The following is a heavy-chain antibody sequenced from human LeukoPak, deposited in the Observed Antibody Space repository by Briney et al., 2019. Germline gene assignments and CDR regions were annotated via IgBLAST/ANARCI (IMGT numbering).Heavy chain of an antibody. CDR2: ICSNGGCT. CDR3: ARWGYYSNYDY. J-gene: IGHJ4*02. D-gene: IGHD4-11*01. V-gene: IGHV3-64*01. CDR1: GFTFSSFA. Sequence: GGSLRLSCAASGFTFSSFAMHWVRQAPGKQLEYVSAICSNGGCTYYANSVKGRFTISRDNSKNTLYLQMGSLRAEDMAVYYCARWGYYSNYDYWGQGTLVTVSS.